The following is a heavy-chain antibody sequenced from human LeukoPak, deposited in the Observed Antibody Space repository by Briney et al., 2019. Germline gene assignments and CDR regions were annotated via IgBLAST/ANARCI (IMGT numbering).Heavy chain of an antibody. J-gene: IGHJ5*02. D-gene: IGHD2-2*01. CDR3: ARQTKGYCSSSSCNNWFDP. CDR1: GGSISSYY. V-gene: IGHV4-39*01. CDR2: IYYSGST. Sequence: TSETLSLTCTVSGGSISSYYWGWIRQPPGKGLEWIGSIYYSGSTYYNPSLKSRVTISVDTSRNQFSLKLSSVTAADTAVYYCARQTKGYCSSSSCNNWFDPWGQGALVTVSS.